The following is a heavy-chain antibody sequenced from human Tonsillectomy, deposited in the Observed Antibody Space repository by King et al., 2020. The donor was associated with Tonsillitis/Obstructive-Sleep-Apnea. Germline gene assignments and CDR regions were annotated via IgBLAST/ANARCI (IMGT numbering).Heavy chain of an antibody. Sequence: VQLVVSGGGLVQPGRSLRLSCAASGFTFNDYALHWVRQAPGKGLEWVSGISWNSGIIAYADSVKGRFTIPRDNAKNSLYLQMNSLRPEDTALYYCAKDIGYYGSGSDFGGQGTLVTVPS. CDR1: GFTFNDYA. CDR3: AKDIGYYGSGSDF. V-gene: IGHV3-9*01. J-gene: IGHJ4*02. CDR2: ISWNSGII. D-gene: IGHD3-10*01.